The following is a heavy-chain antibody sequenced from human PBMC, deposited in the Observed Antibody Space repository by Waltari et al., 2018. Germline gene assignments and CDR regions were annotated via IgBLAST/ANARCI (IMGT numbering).Heavy chain of an antibody. V-gene: IGHV3-53*01. J-gene: IGHJ4*02. CDR1: GFTVSGNY. Sequence: EVQLVESGGGLIQPGGSLRLSCAASGFTVSGNYMSWVRQAPGKGLQWVSIICTVDNAYYADSVKGRFTISRDNSKNTLNLQMNSLRAADTAMYYCVSRSPTVTNIEYWGQGTLVTVSS. D-gene: IGHD4-17*01. CDR3: VSRSPTVTNIEY. CDR2: ICTVDNA.